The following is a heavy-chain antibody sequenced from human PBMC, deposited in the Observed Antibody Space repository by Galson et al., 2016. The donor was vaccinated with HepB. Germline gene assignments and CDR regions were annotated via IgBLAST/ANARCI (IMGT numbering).Heavy chain of an antibody. V-gene: IGHV6-1*01. CDR2: TFYRSNWQN. CDR3: ARSYLLGRGFGW. J-gene: IGHJ4*02. CDR1: GDSVSSNSAG. D-gene: IGHD3-3*01. Sequence: CAISGDSVSSNSAGWNWIRQSPSRGLEWLGRTFYRSNWQNDYAESVKSRITINPDTSKNQFSLQLNSVTPEDTAVYYCARSYLLGRGFGWWGQGTLVTVSA.